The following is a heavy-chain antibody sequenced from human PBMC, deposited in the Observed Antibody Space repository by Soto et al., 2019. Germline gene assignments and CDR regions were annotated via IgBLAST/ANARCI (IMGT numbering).Heavy chain of an antibody. V-gene: IGHV4-59*01. CDR1: GASISGYY. CDR3: ARGERLGLDY. CDR2: ISNNGGT. D-gene: IGHD3-9*01. Sequence: PSETLSLTCTVSGASISGYYWSWIRQSPGKGLEWIGYISNNGGTNYNPSLRGRVTISSDTSKNQLSLKLNSLTAEDTAIYYCARGERLGLDYWGQGTLVTAPQ. J-gene: IGHJ4*02.